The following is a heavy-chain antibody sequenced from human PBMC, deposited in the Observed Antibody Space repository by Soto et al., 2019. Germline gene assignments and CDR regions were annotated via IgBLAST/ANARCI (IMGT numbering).Heavy chain of an antibody. D-gene: IGHD4-17*01. CDR1: GGSISSYY. Sequence: PSETLSLTCTVSGGSISSYYWSWIQQPPGKGLEWIGYIYYSGSTNYNPSLKSRVTISVDTSKNQFSLKLSSVTAADTAVYYCARVYRTTDYYYYMDVWGKGTTVTVSS. J-gene: IGHJ6*03. V-gene: IGHV4-59*01. CDR2: IYYSGST. CDR3: ARVYRTTDYYYYMDV.